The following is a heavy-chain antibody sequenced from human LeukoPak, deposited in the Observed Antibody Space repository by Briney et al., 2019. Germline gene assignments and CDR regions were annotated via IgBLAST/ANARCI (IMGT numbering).Heavy chain of an antibody. D-gene: IGHD1-26*01. CDR2: INPNNGGT. CDR3: TRESGSYHGNDF. CDR1: EYTFTGYY. J-gene: IGHJ4*02. V-gene: IGHV1-2*06. Sequence: ASVKVSCKASEYTFTGYYMHWVRQAPGQGLEWMGRINPNNGGTNYAQKFQGRVTMTGDTSISTAYMELSSLRSDDTAVYYCTRESGSYHGNDFWGPGTLVTVSS.